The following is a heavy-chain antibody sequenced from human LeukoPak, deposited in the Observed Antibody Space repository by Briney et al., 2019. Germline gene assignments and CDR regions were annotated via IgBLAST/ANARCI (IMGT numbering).Heavy chain of an antibody. J-gene: IGHJ6*03. Sequence: SETLSLTCTVSGGSISSSSYYWGWIRQPPGKGLEGIGSIYYSGSTYYNPSLKSRVTISVDTSKNQFSLKLSSVTAADTAVYYCARQGAGGYQYYYYMDVWGKGTTVTVSS. CDR3: ARQGAGGYQYYYYMDV. CDR2: IYYSGST. CDR1: GGSISSSSYY. D-gene: IGHD2-8*02. V-gene: IGHV4-39*01.